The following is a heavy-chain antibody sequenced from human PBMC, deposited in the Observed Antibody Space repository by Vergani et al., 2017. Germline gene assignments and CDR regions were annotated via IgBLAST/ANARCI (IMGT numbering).Heavy chain of an antibody. Sequence: EVQLLESGGGLVQPGGSLRLSCAASGFTFSSYSMNWVRQAPGKGLEWVSSISSSGSTIYYADSVKGRFTISRDNAKNSLYLQMNSLRAEDTAVYYCARVGTIFGVVYYYYYYYMDVWGKGTTVTVSS. CDR2: ISSSGSTI. D-gene: IGHD3-3*01. CDR1: GFTFSSYS. J-gene: IGHJ6*03. CDR3: ARVGTIFGVVYYYYYYYMDV. V-gene: IGHV3-48*04.